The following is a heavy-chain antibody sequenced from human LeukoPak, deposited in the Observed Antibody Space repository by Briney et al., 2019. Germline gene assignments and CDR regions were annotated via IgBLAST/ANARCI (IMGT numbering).Heavy chain of an antibody. Sequence: SETLSLTCTVSGGSISSYYWSWIRQPPGKGLEWIGYIYYSGSTNYNPSLKSRVTISVVTSKNQFSLKLSSVTAADTAVYYCARGLGSSKENWFDPWGQGTLVTVSS. V-gene: IGHV4-59*01. J-gene: IGHJ5*02. D-gene: IGHD2-2*01. CDR2: IYYSGST. CDR3: ARGLGSSKENWFDP. CDR1: GGSISSYY.